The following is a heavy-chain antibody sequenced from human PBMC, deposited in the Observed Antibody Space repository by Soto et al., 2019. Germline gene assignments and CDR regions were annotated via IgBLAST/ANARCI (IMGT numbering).Heavy chain of an antibody. V-gene: IGHV4-61*01. CDR2: MYKTGET. CDR1: GGSVSTGMKY. D-gene: IGHD1-1*01. CDR3: MKAHDSGDFLGMSV. J-gene: IGHJ6*02. Sequence: QLQESGPGLVKPSETLSLTCTVSGGSVSTGMKYWGWVRQPPGKALEFIGYMYKTGETFLNSSLNSRVTLSMDTSKNQFSLTLSSVTAADTAVYFCMKAHDSGDFLGMSVWGPGTTVTVSS.